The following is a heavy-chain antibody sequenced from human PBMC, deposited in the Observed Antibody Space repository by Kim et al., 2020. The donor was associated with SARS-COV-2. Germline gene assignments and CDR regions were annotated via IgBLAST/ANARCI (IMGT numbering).Heavy chain of an antibody. J-gene: IGHJ5*02. CDR1: GGSISSSSYY. CDR2: IYYSGST. D-gene: IGHD2-8*02. CDR3: ARHDGWWFGFDP. Sequence: SETLSLTCTVSGGSISSSSYYWGWIRQPPGKGLEWIGSIYYSGSTYYNPSLKSRVTISVDTSKNQFSLKLSSVTAADTAVYYCARHDGWWFGFDPWGQGTLVTVSS. V-gene: IGHV4-39*01.